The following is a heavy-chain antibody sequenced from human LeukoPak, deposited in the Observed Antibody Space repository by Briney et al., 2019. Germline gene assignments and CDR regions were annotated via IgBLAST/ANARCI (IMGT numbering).Heavy chain of an antibody. V-gene: IGHV4-59*01. CDR1: GGSISSYY. J-gene: IGHJ5*02. Sequence: PSETLSLTCTVSGGSISSYYWSWIRQPPGKGLEWIGYIYYSGSTNYNPSLKSRVTISVDTSKNQFSLRLSSVTAADTAVYYCARGLYDILTGYGWFDPWGQGTLVTVSS. CDR3: ARGLYDILTGYGWFDP. D-gene: IGHD3-9*01. CDR2: IYYSGST.